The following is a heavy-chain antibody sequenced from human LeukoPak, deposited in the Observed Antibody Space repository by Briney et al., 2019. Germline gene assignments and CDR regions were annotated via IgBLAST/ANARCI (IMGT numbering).Heavy chain of an antibody. J-gene: IGHJ4*02. CDR2: ISAYNGNT. CDR3: ARASLAVAGRGLFDY. D-gene: IGHD6-19*01. CDR1: GYTFTSYG. Sequence: ASVKVSCKASGYTFTSYGISWVRQAPGQGLEWMGWISAYNGNTSYAQKLQGRVTMTTDTSTSTAYMELRSLRSDDTAVYYCARASLAVAGRGLFDYWGQGTLVTVSS. V-gene: IGHV1-18*01.